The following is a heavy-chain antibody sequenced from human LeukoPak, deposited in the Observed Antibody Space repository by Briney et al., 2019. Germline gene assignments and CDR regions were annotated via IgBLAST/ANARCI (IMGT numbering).Heavy chain of an antibody. CDR2: ISYDGSNK. D-gene: IGHD3-3*01. Sequence: GALRLSCAASGFTFSSYAMHWVRQAPGKGLEWVAVISYDGSNKYYADSVKGRFTISRDNSKNTLYLQMNSLRAGDTAVYYCAREMERLIGAFDIWGQGTMVTVSS. CDR1: GFTFSSYA. J-gene: IGHJ3*02. V-gene: IGHV3-30-3*01. CDR3: AREMERLIGAFDI.